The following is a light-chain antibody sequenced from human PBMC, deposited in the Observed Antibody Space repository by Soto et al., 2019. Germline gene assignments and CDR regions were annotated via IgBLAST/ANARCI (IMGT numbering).Light chain of an antibody. CDR1: QKISNKY. CDR2: GAS. Sequence: EIVLTQSPGILSLSPGERATLSCRASQKISNKYLAWYQQKPGQAPSLLIFGASTRATGIPDRFVGRGSGTDFTLTISSLEPEDFAVYYCQQYDLALNFGPGTKVEIK. V-gene: IGKV3-20*01. J-gene: IGKJ3*01. CDR3: QQYDLALN.